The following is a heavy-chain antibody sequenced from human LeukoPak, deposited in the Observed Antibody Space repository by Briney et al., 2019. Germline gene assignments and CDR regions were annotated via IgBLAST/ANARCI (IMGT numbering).Heavy chain of an antibody. J-gene: IGHJ5*02. D-gene: IGHD2-2*01. CDR3: ARDWCSSTSCYQNWFDP. Sequence: ASVKVSCKASGYIFANYGISWVRQAPGQGLEWMGWISAYNGNTNYAQNLQGRVTMTTDTSTSTAYMELRSLRSDDTAVYYCARDWCSSTSCYQNWFDPWGQGTLVTVSS. CDR2: ISAYNGNT. CDR1: GYIFANYG. V-gene: IGHV1-18*01.